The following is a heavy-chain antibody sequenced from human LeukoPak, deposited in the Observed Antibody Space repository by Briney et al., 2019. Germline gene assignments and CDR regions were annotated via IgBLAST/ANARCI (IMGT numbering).Heavy chain of an antibody. CDR2: ISAYNGNT. J-gene: IGHJ2*01. Sequence: ASVKVSCKASGYTFTSYGISWVRQAPGQGLEWMGWISAYNGNTNYAQKLQGRVTMTTDTSTSTAYMELRSLRSDDTAVYYCATRRMVAIFRYWYFDLWGRGTLVTASS. V-gene: IGHV1-18*01. CDR3: ATRRMVAIFRYWYFDL. CDR1: GYTFTSYG. D-gene: IGHD5-12*01.